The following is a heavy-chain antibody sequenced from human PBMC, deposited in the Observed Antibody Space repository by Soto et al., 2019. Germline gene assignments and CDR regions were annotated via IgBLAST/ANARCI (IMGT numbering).Heavy chain of an antibody. J-gene: IGHJ4*02. V-gene: IGHV3-66*01. Sequence: GGSLRLSCAASGFTISNTYINWVRQAPGKGLEWVSVIYPGGSTYYADSVKGRFTISRDNSKNTLYFEMNSLRAEDAAVYYCARSYSYPYYFDYWGQGTPVTVSS. CDR3: ARSYSYPYYFDY. CDR1: GFTISNTY. D-gene: IGHD5-18*01. CDR2: IYPGGST.